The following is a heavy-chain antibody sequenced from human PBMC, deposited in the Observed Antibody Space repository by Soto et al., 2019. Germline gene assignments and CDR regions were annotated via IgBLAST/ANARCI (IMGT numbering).Heavy chain of an antibody. V-gene: IGHV3-23*01. CDR2: INGGDDSE. CDR1: GFTFRSSP. CDR3: TNDSHWRIISRTPDH. J-gene: IGHJ4*02. Sequence: GGSLRLSCAVSGFTFRSSPMSWVRRAPGKGLEWVSGINGGDDSEHYVDSVRGRCTIIRDNSKNLLLLQMNSLRVEDTAIYYCTNDSHWRIISRTPDHWGQGTQVTVSS.